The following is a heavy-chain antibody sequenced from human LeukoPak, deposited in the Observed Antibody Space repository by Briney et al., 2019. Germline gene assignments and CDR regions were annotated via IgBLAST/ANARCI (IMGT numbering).Heavy chain of an antibody. CDR1: GYSSSSYR. CDR2: IYPTESET. J-gene: IGHJ4*02. CDR3: ARRDGTGHWAFDY. V-gene: IGHV5-51*03. D-gene: IGHD2-8*02. Sequence: GESLKISCKGSGYSSSSYRIGWVRQMPGKGLEWMGVIYPTESETRYSPSFEGQVTISADRSINTAYLQWSSLNASDAAIYYCARRDGTGHWAFDYWGQGTLVTVSS.